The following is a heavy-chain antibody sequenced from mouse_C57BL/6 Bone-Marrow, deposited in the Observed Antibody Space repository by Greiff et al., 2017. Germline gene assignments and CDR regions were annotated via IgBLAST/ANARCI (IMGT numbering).Heavy chain of an antibody. CDR1: GFTFSSYA. CDR2: ISDGGSYT. CDR3: ARRENPYFDY. V-gene: IGHV5-4*03. J-gene: IGHJ2*01. Sequence: EVMLVESGGGLVKPGGSLKLSCAASGFTFSSYAMSWVRQTPEKRLEWVATISDGGSYTYYPDNVKGRFTISRDNAKNNLYLHMSHLKSEDTAMYYCARRENPYFDYWGQGTTLTVSS.